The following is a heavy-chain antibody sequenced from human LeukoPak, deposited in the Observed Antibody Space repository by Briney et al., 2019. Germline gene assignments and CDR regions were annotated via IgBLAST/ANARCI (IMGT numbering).Heavy chain of an antibody. Sequence: ASVKVSCKVSGYTLTELAMHWVRQATGKGLEWMGGFDPEDGETIYAQKFQGRVTMTEDTSTDTAYMELSSLRSEDTAVYYCATADYYDSSGYYYDYWGQGTLVTVSS. J-gene: IGHJ4*02. V-gene: IGHV1-24*01. CDR1: GYTLTELA. CDR3: ATADYYDSSGYYYDY. CDR2: FDPEDGET. D-gene: IGHD3-22*01.